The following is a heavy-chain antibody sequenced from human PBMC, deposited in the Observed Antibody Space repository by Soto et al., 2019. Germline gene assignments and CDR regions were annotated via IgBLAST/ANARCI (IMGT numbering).Heavy chain of an antibody. D-gene: IGHD4-4*01. J-gene: IGHJ6*02. CDR2: ISYDGSNK. Sequence: QPGGSLRLSCAASGFTFSSYGMHWVRQAPGKGLEWVAVISYDGSNKYYADSVKGRFTISRDNSKNTLYLQMNSLRAEDTAVYYCAKTTVTTKPYYYYGMDVWGQGTTVTVSS. CDR1: GFTFSSYG. CDR3: AKTTVTTKPYYYYGMDV. V-gene: IGHV3-30*18.